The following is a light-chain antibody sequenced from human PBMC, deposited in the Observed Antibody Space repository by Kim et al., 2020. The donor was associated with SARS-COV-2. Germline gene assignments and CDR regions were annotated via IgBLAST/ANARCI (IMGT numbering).Light chain of an antibody. CDR3: ASWDDSLSGLV. Sequence: GQTGTISCSGSSPNIGSDYAYWYQQHPGTAPTVLIYRNNQRPSGVPDRFSGSKSDTSASLAISGPRSEDEGDYYCASWDDSLSGLVFGGGTQLTVL. CDR1: SPNIGSDY. CDR2: RNN. J-gene: IGLJ2*01. V-gene: IGLV1-47*01.